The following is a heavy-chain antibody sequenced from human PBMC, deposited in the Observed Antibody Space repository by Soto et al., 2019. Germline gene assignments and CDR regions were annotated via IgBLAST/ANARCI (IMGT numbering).Heavy chain of an antibody. J-gene: IGHJ4*02. CDR2: INHSGST. CDR3: ASGYGRNLDY. Sequence: QVQLQQWGAGLLKPSETLSLTCAVYGGSFSGYYWNWIRQPPGKGLEWIGEINHSGSTNYNPSLKRRATLSADTSKNPFSLKLSSVTAADTAVYYCASGYGRNLDYWGQGTLVTVSS. V-gene: IGHV4-34*01. CDR1: GGSFSGYY. D-gene: IGHD3-10*01.